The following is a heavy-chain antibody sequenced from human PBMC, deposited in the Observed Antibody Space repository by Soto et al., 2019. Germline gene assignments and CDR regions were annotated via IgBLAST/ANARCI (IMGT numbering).Heavy chain of an antibody. Sequence: PSETLSLTCAVSGGSISSGGYSWSWFRQPPGKGLEWIGHMHYGGNSDYNPPLRSRVTMSVDTSKNQFSLKLSSVTAADTAVYYCARLGGSYAVPHFDYWGQGTLVTVSS. CDR3: ARLGGSYAVPHFDY. J-gene: IGHJ4*02. CDR1: GGSISSGGYS. CDR2: MHYGGNS. D-gene: IGHD1-26*01. V-gene: IGHV4-61*08.